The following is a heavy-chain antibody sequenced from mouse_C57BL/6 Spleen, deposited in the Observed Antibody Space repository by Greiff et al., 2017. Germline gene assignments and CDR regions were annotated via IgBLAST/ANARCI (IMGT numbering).Heavy chain of an antibody. CDR1: GYSITSGYY. D-gene: IGHD2-3*01. V-gene: IGHV3-6*01. CDR2: ISYDGSN. Sequence: ESGPGLVKPSQSLSLTCSVTGYSITSGYYWNWIRQFPGNKLEWMGYISYDGSNNYNPSLKNRISITRDTSKNQFFLKLNSVTTEDTATYYCARDWDGYYGFDYWGQGTTLTVSS. CDR3: ARDWDGYYGFDY. J-gene: IGHJ2*01.